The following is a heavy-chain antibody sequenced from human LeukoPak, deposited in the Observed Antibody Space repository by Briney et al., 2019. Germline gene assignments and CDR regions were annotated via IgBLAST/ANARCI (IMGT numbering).Heavy chain of an antibody. J-gene: IGHJ4*02. D-gene: IGHD1-1*01. CDR3: AKGNWRYFDY. CDR2: ISGSGGST. CDR1: GFTFKSYW. Sequence: PGGSLRLSCTASGFTFKSYWMHWVRQAPGKGLEWVSAISGSGGSTYYADSVKGRFTISRDNSKNTLYLQMNSLGADDTAVYYCAKGNWRYFDYWGQGTLVTVSS. V-gene: IGHV3-23*01.